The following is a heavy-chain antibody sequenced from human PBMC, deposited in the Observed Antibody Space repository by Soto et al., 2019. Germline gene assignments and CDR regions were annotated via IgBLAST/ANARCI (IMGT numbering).Heavy chain of an antibody. Sequence: ASETLSLTCTVSGGPISSYYWSWIRQPPGKGLEWIGYIYYSGSTNYNPSLKSRVTISVDTSKNQFSLKLSSVTAADTAVYYCARSIYSNSGAYYYYMDVWGKGTTVTVSS. J-gene: IGHJ6*03. CDR2: IYYSGST. V-gene: IGHV4-59*01. CDR1: GGPISSYY. D-gene: IGHD4-4*01. CDR3: ARSIYSNSGAYYYYMDV.